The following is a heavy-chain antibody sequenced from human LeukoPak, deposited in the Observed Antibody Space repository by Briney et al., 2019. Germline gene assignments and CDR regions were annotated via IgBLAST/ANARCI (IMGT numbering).Heavy chain of an antibody. V-gene: IGHV4-34*01. Sequence: SETLSVTCAVYGGSFIGYYWSWIRRPLGKGLEWIGEINHSGSTNYNPSLKSRVTISVDTSKNQFSLKLSSVTAADTAVYYCARIVGARRLIDYWGQGTLVTVSS. CDR1: GGSFIGYY. CDR3: ARIVGARRLIDY. D-gene: IGHD1-26*01. J-gene: IGHJ4*02. CDR2: INHSGST.